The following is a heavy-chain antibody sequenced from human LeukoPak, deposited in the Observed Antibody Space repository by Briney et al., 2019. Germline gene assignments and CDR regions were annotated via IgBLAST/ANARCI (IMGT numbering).Heavy chain of an antibody. J-gene: IGHJ4*02. D-gene: IGHD3-22*01. CDR3: ARHLYYYDSSCYYYPYYFDY. CDR2: IYYSGST. V-gene: IGHV4-59*08. Sequence: PSETLSLTCTVSGGSISSYYWSWIRQPPGKGLEWIGYIYYSGSTNYNPSLKSRVTISVDTSKNQFSLKLSSVTAADTAVYYCARHLYYYDSSCYYYPYYFDYWGQGTLVTVSS. CDR1: GGSISSYY.